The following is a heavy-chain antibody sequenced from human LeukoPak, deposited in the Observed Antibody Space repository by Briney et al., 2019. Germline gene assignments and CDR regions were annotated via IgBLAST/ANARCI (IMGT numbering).Heavy chain of an antibody. CDR2: IIPIFGTA. V-gene: IGHV1-69*13. CDR1: GGTFSSYA. J-gene: IGHJ4*02. D-gene: IGHD5-24*01. CDR3: VRTPVEMATTTPMPFDY. Sequence: SVKVSCKASGGTFSSYAISWVRRAPGQGLEWMGGIIPIFGTANYAQKFQGRVTITADESTSTAYMELSSLRSEDTAVYYCVRTPVEMATTTPMPFDYWGQGTLVTVSS.